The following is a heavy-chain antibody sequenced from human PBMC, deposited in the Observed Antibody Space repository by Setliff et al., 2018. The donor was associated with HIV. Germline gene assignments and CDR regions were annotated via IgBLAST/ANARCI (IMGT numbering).Heavy chain of an antibody. V-gene: IGHV4-39*07. CDR1: GGSVNSSDYY. Sequence: SETLSLTCSVSGGSVNSSDYYWGWIRQPPGKGLEWIGRIAKTGSTNYNPSLKSRLTISMDTSKNQFSLKLNSVTAADTAVYYCARDFKRYNSPCRFDLWGPGTLVTVSS. J-gene: IGHJ5*02. CDR2: IAKTGST. CDR3: ARDFKRYNSPCRFDL. D-gene: IGHD5-12*01.